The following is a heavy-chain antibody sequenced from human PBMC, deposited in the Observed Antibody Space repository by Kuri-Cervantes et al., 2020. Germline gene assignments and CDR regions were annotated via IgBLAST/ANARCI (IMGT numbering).Heavy chain of an antibody. Sequence: GSLRLSCTVSGGSISSSSYYWGWIRQPPGKGLEWIGSIYYSGNTHYNPSLESRVTISVDTSKNQFSLRLTSVTAADTAVYYCARFGITMVRGVTSYGMDVWGQGTTVTVSS. J-gene: IGHJ6*02. V-gene: IGHV4-39*01. CDR1: GGSISSSSYY. D-gene: IGHD3-10*01. CDR3: ARFGITMVRGVTSYGMDV. CDR2: IYYSGNT.